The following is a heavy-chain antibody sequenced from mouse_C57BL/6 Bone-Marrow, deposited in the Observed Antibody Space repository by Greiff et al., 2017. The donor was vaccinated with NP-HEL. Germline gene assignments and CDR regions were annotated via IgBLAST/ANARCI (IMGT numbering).Heavy chain of an antibody. J-gene: IGHJ3*01. V-gene: IGHV5-12*01. CDR2: ISNGGGST. CDR1: GFTFSDYY. CDR3: ARQGSSGYRAWFAY. Sequence: EVMLVESGGGLVQPGGSLKLSCAASGFTFSDYYMYWVRQTPEKRLEWVAYISNGGGSTYYPDTVKGRFTISRDNAKNTLYLQMSRLKSEDTAMYYCARQGSSGYRAWFAYWGQGTLVTVSA. D-gene: IGHD3-2*02.